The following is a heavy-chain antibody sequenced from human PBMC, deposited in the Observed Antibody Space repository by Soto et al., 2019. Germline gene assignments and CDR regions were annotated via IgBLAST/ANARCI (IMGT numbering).Heavy chain of an antibody. Sequence: TVSGGSISSGGYYWSWIRQHPGKGLEWIGYIYYSGSTYYNPSLKSRVTISVDTSKNQFSLKLSSVTAADTAVYYCARGTFYDSSGYDFDYWGQGTLVTVSS. CDR1: GGSISSGGYY. CDR2: IYYSGST. D-gene: IGHD3-22*01. CDR3: ARGTFYDSSGYDFDY. V-gene: IGHV4-31*03. J-gene: IGHJ4*02.